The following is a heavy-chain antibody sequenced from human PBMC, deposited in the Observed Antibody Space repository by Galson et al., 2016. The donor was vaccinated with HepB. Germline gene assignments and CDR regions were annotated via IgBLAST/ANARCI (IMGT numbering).Heavy chain of an antibody. CDR3: AEGYDFWRGYPDALDY. V-gene: IGHV3-23*01. J-gene: IGHJ4*02. D-gene: IGHD3-3*01. Sequence: LRLSCAASGFDFSRYVMSWVRQAPGKGLEWVSGISGSGGSTYYADSVKGRFTISRDNSRNTLYLQMNSLRAEDTAVYYCAEGYDFWRGYPDALDYWGQGPRFSVSS. CDR1: GFDFSRYV. CDR2: ISGSGGST.